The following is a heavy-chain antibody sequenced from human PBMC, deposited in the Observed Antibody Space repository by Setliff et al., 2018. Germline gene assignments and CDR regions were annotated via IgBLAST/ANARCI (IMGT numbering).Heavy chain of an antibody. J-gene: IGHJ6*03. CDR3: ARAKGNDYSMDV. CDR2: ITNDGRYE. V-gene: IGHV3-33*01. CDR1: GFSFSTYA. Sequence: GESLKISCAASGFSFSTYAMHWVRQAPGKGPEWVSVITNDGRYEYYADSVKGRFTISRDNSKNTLYLQMNSLRADDTAVYYCARAKGNDYSMDVWGKGTTVTVSS.